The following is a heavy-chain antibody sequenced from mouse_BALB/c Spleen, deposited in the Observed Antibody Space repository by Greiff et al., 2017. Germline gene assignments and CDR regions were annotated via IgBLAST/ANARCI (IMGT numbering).Heavy chain of an antibody. Sequence: VQLKQSGPELVKPGASVKMSCKASGYTFTSYVMHWVKQKPGQGLEWIGYINPYNDGTKYNEKFKGKATLTSDKSSSTAYMELSSLTSEDSAVYYCARDYYGSSKGAMDYWGQGTSVTVSS. CDR3: ARDYYGSSKGAMDY. J-gene: IGHJ4*01. D-gene: IGHD1-1*01. V-gene: IGHV1-14*01. CDR1: GYTFTSYV. CDR2: INPYNDGT.